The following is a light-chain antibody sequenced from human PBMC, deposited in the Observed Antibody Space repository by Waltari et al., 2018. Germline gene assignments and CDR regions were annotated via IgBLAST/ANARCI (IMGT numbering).Light chain of an antibody. J-gene: IGKJ2*01. CDR2: DAS. V-gene: IGKV3-11*01. Sequence: EIMLTQSQATLSFSPGETATLSCRAIQSVGTDLAWYQQNPDQAPRLLSYDASNRATGIPARFRGSESGTDFALTISSLEAEDFAVYYCQQRSSWTPHTFGQGARLEIK. CDR3: QQRSSWTPHT. CDR1: QSVGTD.